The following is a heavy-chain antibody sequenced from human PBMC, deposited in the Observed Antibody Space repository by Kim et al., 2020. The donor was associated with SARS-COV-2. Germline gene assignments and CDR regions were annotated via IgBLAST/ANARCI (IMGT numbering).Heavy chain of an antibody. V-gene: IGHV4-59*08. CDR1: GGSISSYY. CDR2: IYYSGST. D-gene: IGHD5-12*01. Sequence: SETLSLTCTVSGGSISSYYWSWIRQPPGKGLEWIGYIYYSGSTNYNPSLKSRVTISVDTSKNQFSLKLSSVTAADTAVYYCARGVIVATILGNYYYYGMDAWGQGTTVTVSS. J-gene: IGHJ6*02. CDR3: ARGVIVATILGNYYYYGMDA.